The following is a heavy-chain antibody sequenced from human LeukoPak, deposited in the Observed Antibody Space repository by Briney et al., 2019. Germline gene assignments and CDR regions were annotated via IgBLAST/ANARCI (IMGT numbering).Heavy chain of an antibody. Sequence: GGSLRFSCAASGFSFSSYAINWVRQAPGKGLEWVSAISGSGGTTYYADSVKGRFTISRDNSKNTLYLQMNSLRAEDTAVYYCWGSGFFDYWGQGTLVTVSS. CDR2: ISGSGGTT. V-gene: IGHV3-23*01. D-gene: IGHD3-22*01. J-gene: IGHJ4*02. CDR3: WGSGFFDY. CDR1: GFSFSSYA.